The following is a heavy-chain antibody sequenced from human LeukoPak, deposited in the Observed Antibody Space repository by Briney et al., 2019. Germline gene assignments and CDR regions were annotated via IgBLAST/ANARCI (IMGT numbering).Heavy chain of an antibody. CDR1: GFTFSSYG. CDR2: ISYDGSNK. D-gene: IGHD6-13*01. CDR3: AKDLSGYSSSWYIPYFDY. Sequence: GGSLRLSCAASGFTFSSYGMHWVRQAPGKGLEWVAVISYDGSNKYYADSVKGRFTISRDNSKNTLYLQMNSLRAEDTAVYYCAKDLSGYSSSWYIPYFDYWGQGTLVTVSS. V-gene: IGHV3-30*18. J-gene: IGHJ4*02.